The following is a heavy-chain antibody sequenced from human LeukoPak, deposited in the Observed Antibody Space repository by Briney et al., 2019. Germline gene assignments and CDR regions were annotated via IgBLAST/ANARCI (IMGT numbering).Heavy chain of an antibody. CDR2: ISGSGGST. CDR1: GFTFSSYA. D-gene: IGHD1-26*01. CDR3: AKGRGWEASYYYYYMDV. Sequence: GGSLRLSCAASGFTFSSYAMSWVRQAPGKGLEWVSAISGSGGSTYYADSVKGRFTISRDNSKNTLYLQMNSLRAEDTAVYYCAKGRGWEASYYYYYMDVWGKGTTVTVSS. J-gene: IGHJ6*03. V-gene: IGHV3-23*01.